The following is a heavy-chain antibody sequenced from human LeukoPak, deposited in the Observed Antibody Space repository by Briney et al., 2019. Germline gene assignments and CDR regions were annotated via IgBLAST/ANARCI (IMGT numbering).Heavy chain of an antibody. D-gene: IGHD5-18*01. J-gene: IGHJ6*03. CDR1: GFTFSDYG. V-gene: IGHV3-7*01. CDR2: IKQDGGET. Sequence: GGSLRLSCAASGFTFSDYGMHWVRQAPGKGLEWVANIKQDGGETYYVDSVKGRFTISRDNAKNSLYLQMNSLRAEDTALYFCARGTYSFSSTSYYLYYMDVWGRGTTVTVSS. CDR3: ARGTYSFSSTSYYLYYMDV.